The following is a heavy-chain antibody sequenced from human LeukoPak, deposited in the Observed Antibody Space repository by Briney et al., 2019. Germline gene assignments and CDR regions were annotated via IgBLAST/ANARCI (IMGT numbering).Heavy chain of an antibody. CDR2: IIPIFVTA. V-gene: IGHV1-69*13. Sequence: ASVKVSCKASGGTFSSYAISWVRQAPGQGLEWMGGIIPIFVTANYAQKFQGRVTITADESTSTAYMELSSLRSEDTAVYYCARDSGIHYDSSGYYYGFDPWGQGTLVTVSS. CDR1: GGTFSSYA. CDR3: ARDSGIHYDSSGYYYGFDP. D-gene: IGHD3-22*01. J-gene: IGHJ5*02.